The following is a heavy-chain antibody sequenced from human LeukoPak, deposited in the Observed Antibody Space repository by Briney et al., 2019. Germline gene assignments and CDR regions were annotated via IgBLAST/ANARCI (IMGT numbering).Heavy chain of an antibody. D-gene: IGHD4-17*01. CDR3: ARVRSYGDSAY. Sequence: PGGSLRLSCAASGFTFSSFIMDWVRQAPGKGLEWISYIASSSSSMYYADSVKGRFTISRDNAKNSLYLQMNSLTAEDTAVYYCARVRSYGDSAYWGQGTLVTVSS. V-gene: IGHV3-48*04. CDR1: GFTFSSFI. CDR2: IASSSSSM. J-gene: IGHJ4*02.